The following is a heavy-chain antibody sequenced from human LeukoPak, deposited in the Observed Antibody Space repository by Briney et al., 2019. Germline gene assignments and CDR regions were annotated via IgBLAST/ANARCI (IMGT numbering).Heavy chain of an antibody. Sequence: PGGSLRLSCAASGFTFSSYSMNWVRQAPGKGLEWVSSISSSSSYIYYADSVKGRFTISRDNAKNSLYLQMNSLRAEDTAVYYCANLVVPAAVHFDYWGQGTLVTVSS. CDR2: ISSSSSYI. CDR3: ANLVVPAAVHFDY. D-gene: IGHD2-2*01. CDR1: GFTFSSYS. V-gene: IGHV3-21*01. J-gene: IGHJ4*02.